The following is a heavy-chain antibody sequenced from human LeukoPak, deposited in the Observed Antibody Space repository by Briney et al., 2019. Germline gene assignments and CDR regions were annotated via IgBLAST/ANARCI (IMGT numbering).Heavy chain of an antibody. CDR2: IYYSGST. Sequence: NPSETLSLTCAVYGGSFSGYYWSWIRQPPGKGLEWIGYIYYSGSTNYNPSLKSRVTISVDTSKNQFSLKLSSVTAADTAVYYCARSRDFLYCSGGSCYSVGWFDPWGQGTLVTVSS. CDR3: ARSRDFLYCSGGSCYSVGWFDP. CDR1: GGSFSGYY. D-gene: IGHD2-15*01. V-gene: IGHV4-59*08. J-gene: IGHJ5*02.